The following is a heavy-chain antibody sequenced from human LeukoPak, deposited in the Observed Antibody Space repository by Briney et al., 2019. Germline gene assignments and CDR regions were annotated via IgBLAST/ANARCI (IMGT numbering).Heavy chain of an antibody. CDR2: TRNKANSYTT. Sequence: GGSLRLSCAASGFTFSDHYMDWVRQAPGKGLEWCGRTRNKANSYTTEYAASVKGRFTISRDDSKNSLYLQMNSLKTEDTAVYYCATTGSASGGWGQGTLVTVSS. V-gene: IGHV3-72*01. CDR1: GFTFSDHY. D-gene: IGHD1-14*01. CDR3: ATTGSASGG. J-gene: IGHJ4*02.